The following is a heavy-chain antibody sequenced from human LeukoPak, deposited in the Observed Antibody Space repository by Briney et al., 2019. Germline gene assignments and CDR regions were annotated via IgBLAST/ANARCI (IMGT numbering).Heavy chain of an antibody. D-gene: IGHD5-24*01. J-gene: IGHJ4*02. CDR2: INQDGSVT. Sequence: GGSLRLSCIASGLTFSSDWMNWVRQAPGKGLEWVANINQDGSVTNYVDSVKGRFTISRDNAKNSLYLQMNRLRAEDTAVYYCARDPDPIDGANFHYWGQGTLVTVSS. CDR3: ARDPDPIDGANFHY. V-gene: IGHV3-7*01. CDR1: GLTFSSDW.